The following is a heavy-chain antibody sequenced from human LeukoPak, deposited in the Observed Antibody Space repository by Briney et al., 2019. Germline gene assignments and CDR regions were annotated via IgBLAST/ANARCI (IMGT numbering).Heavy chain of an antibody. CDR2: ISSSSSTI. V-gene: IGHV3-48*01. D-gene: IGHD3-3*01. Sequence: GGSLRLSCAASGFTFSSYNMNWVRQAPGKGLEWVSYISSSSSTIYYADSVKGRFTISRDNAKSSLYLQMNSLRAEDTAVYYCARSDDSILDYWGQGTLVTVSS. CDR3: ARSDDSILDY. J-gene: IGHJ4*02. CDR1: GFTFSSYN.